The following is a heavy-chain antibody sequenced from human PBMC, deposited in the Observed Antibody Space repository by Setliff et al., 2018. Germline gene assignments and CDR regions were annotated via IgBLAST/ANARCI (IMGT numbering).Heavy chain of an antibody. CDR3: ARGEGGSYLGAYYYYYMDV. D-gene: IGHD1-26*01. J-gene: IGHJ6*03. CDR2: IYSSGST. Sequence: SETLSLTCTVSGGSISSGGYYWSWIRQPPGKGLEWIGYIYSSGSTYYNPSLKSRVSISVDTSKNQFSLKLSSVTAADTAVYYCARGEGGSYLGAYYYYYMDVWGKGTTVTVSS. V-gene: IGHV4-30-4*08. CDR1: GGSISSGGYY.